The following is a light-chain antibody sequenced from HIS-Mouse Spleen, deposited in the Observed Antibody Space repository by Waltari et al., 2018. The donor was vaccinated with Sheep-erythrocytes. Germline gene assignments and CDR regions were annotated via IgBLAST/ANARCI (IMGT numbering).Light chain of an antibody. CDR1: KSVSSSD. Sequence: EIVLTQSPGTLSLSPGERATLSCRASKSVSSSDLAWYQQKPGQAPRLLIYGASSRATGIPDRFSGSGSGTDFTLTISRLEPEDFAVYYCQQYSNSLRTFGQGTKVEIK. CDR2: GAS. V-gene: IGKV3-20*01. J-gene: IGKJ1*01. CDR3: QQYSNSLRT.